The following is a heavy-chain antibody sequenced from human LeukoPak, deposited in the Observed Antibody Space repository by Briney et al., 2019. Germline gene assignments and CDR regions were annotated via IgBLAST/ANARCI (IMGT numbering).Heavy chain of an antibody. V-gene: IGHV3-21*04. CDR1: GFTFSSYS. Sequence: GGSLRLSCAASGFTFSSYSMNWVRQAPGKGLEWVSSISSSSSYIYYADSVKGRFTISRDNAKNSLYLQMNSLRAEDTALYYCAREGYSGYDYHYYYYMDVWGKGTTVTVSS. D-gene: IGHD5-12*01. CDR2: ISSSSSYI. CDR3: AREGYSGYDYHYYYYMDV. J-gene: IGHJ6*03.